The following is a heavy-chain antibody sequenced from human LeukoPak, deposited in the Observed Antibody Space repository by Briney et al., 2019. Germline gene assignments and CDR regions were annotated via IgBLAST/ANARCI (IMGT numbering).Heavy chain of an antibody. J-gene: IGHJ4*02. V-gene: IGHV3-53*01. CDR1: GFTFSSYS. CDR2: IFSGGST. Sequence: GGSLRLSCAASGFTFSSYSMNGFRQVPGKGLEGVSLIFSGGSTSYADSVKGRFTISRDNSKNTLYLQMNSLRAEDTAVYYCARVPPYRSSWSGLDYWGQGTLVTVSS. CDR3: ARVPPYRSSWSGLDY. D-gene: IGHD6-13*01.